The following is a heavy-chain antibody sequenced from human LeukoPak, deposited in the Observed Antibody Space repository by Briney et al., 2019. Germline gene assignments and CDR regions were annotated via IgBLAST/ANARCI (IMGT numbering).Heavy chain of an antibody. J-gene: IGHJ4*02. CDR3: AKANWVSNADAVW. Sequence: GGSLRLSCAASGFSLSNYAMSWVRQTPARGLEWVSSIRGGGDTFYADSVKGRFTLSRDDSRNTVYLQLNNLRVEDSAVYYCAKANWVSNADAVWWGQGTLVTVSS. D-gene: IGHD1-1*01. CDR2: IRGGGDT. CDR1: GFSLSNYA. V-gene: IGHV3-23*01.